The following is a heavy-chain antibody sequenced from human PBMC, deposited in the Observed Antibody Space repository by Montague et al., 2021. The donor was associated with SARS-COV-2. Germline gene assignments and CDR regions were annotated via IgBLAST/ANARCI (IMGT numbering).Heavy chain of an antibody. CDR2: IYYSGST. CDR3: ARGWGRQWPVFYYYGMDV. Sequence: SETLSLTCTVSGGSISSSSYYWGWIRQPPGKGLEWIGSIYYSGSTYYNPSLKSRVTISVDTSKNQFSLKLSSVTAADTAVYYCARGWGRQWPVFYYYGMDVWGQGTTVTVSS. V-gene: IGHV4-39*01. CDR1: GGSISSSSYY. D-gene: IGHD6-19*01. J-gene: IGHJ6*02.